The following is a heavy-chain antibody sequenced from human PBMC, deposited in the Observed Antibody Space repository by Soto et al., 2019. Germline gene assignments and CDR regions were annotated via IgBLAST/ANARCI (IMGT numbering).Heavy chain of an antibody. CDR2: IAYDGSNA. D-gene: IGHD2-15*01. Sequence: QVQLVESGGGWAQPGGPLGSSWAAPGFTSRNILLPWFGQVPAKGLEGLPVIAYDGSNAFYRDSVKGRFTISRDNSKNTLYLHMNSLRSEDTGVYYCARGDREDILVVVGARPGEYGIDIWGQGTTVTVSS. CDR1: GFTSRNIL. CDR3: ARGDREDILVVVGARPGEYGIDI. J-gene: IGHJ6*02. V-gene: IGHV3-30-3*01.